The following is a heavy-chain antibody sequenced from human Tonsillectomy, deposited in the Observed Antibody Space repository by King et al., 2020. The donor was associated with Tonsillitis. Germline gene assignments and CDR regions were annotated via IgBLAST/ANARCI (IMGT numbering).Heavy chain of an antibody. CDR3: ARESSSGWGYYVEYFQH. CDR2: VSSDGCRK. J-gene: IGHJ1*01. Sequence: VQLVESGGGVVQPGGSLRLSCAASGFNFSSYGMHWVRQAPGKGLEWVAGVSSDGCRKYYADSVRGRFTISRDNSKNKLYMQMNSLRGEDTAIYYSARESSSGWGYYVEYFQHWGQGTLVTVSS. D-gene: IGHD6-19*01. V-gene: IGHV3-30*19. CDR1: GFNFSSYG.